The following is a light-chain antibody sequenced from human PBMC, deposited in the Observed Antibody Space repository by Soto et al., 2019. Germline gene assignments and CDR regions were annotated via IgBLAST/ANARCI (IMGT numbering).Light chain of an antibody. Sequence: QSALTQPASVSGSPGQSITISCTGTSSDVGSYNLFSWYQQHPGRAPKLIIFECNNRPSGIPTRFSGSKSGNTASLTISGLQAEDEADYYCCSYATGDSAVFGGGTQLTVL. V-gene: IGLV2-23*01. CDR1: SSDVGSYNL. J-gene: IGLJ7*01. CDR3: CSYATGDSAV. CDR2: ECN.